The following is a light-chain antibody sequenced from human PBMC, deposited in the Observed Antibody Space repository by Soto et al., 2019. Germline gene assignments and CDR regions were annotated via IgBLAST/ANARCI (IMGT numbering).Light chain of an antibody. J-gene: IGLJ2*01. CDR1: SSDVGGYNY. CDR3: SSYTTSSTLV. CDR2: EVS. Sequence: QSALTQPAPVSGYPGQSITISCTGTSSDVGGYNYVSWYQQNPGKAPKLMIYEVSNRPSGVSDRFSGSKSGNTASLTISGIQAEDEADNYCSSYTTSSTLVFGGGTKLTVL. V-gene: IGLV2-14*01.